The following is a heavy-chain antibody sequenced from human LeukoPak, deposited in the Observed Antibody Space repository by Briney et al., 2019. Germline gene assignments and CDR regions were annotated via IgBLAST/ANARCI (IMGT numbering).Heavy chain of an antibody. CDR2: INPNSGGT. V-gene: IGHV1-2*02. CDR3: AREGWAVGMDV. J-gene: IGHJ6*02. CDR1: GYTFTSYD. D-gene: IGHD1-26*01. Sequence: GASVKVSCKASGYTFTSYDINWVRQAPGQGLEWMGWINPNSGGTNYAQKFQGRVTMTRDTSISTAYMELSRLRSDDTAVYYCAREGWAVGMDVWGQGTTVTVSS.